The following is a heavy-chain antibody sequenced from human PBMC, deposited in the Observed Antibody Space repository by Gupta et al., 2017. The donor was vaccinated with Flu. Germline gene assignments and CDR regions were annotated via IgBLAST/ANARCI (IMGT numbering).Heavy chain of an antibody. V-gene: IGHV3-21*06. D-gene: IGHD4-17*01. CDR3: ARGPSDYVDPYYAVEI. J-gene: IGHJ3*02. Sequence: RHWGRQAPGKGVEWVSSIRGTANKSHYSDSLTGQFTISRDNAKNSLYRHMDGLRHEDTAVYFCARGPSDYVDPYYAVEIWGQGTLVNVSS. CDR2: IRGTANKS.